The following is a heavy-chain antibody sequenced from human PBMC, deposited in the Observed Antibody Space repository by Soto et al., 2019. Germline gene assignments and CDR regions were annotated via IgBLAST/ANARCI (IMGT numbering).Heavy chain of an antibody. CDR2: ISGSGGST. D-gene: IGHD3-10*01. CDR3: AKDITMVRGVIIYYYYGMDV. Sequence: GGSLRLSCAASGFTFSSYAMSWVRQAPGKGLEWVSAISGSGGSTYYADSVKGRFTISRDNSKNTLYLQMNSLRAEDTAVYYCAKDITMVRGVIIYYYYGMDVWGQGTTVTVSS. CDR1: GFTFSSYA. J-gene: IGHJ6*02. V-gene: IGHV3-23*01.